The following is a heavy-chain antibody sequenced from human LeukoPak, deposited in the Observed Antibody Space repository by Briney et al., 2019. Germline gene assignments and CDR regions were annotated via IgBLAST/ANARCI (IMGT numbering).Heavy chain of an antibody. V-gene: IGHV3-53*01. CDR1: GFTFSSYA. CDR2: IYSGGST. J-gene: IGHJ4*02. D-gene: IGHD7-27*01. CDR3: ARETGSYLGY. Sequence: PGGSLRLSCAASGFTFSSYAMSWVRQAPGKGLEWVSVIYSGGSTYYADSVKGRFTISRDNSKNTLYLQMNSLRAEDTAVYYCARETGSYLGYWGQGTLVTVSS.